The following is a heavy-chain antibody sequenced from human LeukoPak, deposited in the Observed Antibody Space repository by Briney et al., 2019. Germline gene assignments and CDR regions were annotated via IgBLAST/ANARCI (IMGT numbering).Heavy chain of an antibody. Sequence: SETLSLTCTVSGGSISSYYWSWIRQPAGKRLEWIARIYSTGTTNYNPSLKSRVTMSVDTSKNLFSLKLTSVTAADTAVYYCARGPYCGGDCYFDSWGQGTLVTVSS. CDR2: IYSTGTT. J-gene: IGHJ4*02. D-gene: IGHD2-21*02. V-gene: IGHV4-4*07. CDR1: GGSISSYY. CDR3: ARGPYCGGDCYFDS.